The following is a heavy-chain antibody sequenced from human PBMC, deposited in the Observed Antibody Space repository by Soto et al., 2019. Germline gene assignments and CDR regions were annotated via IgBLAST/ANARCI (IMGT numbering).Heavy chain of an antibody. CDR2: IIGSGEST. CDR1: GLTFHNYV. D-gene: IGHD6-19*01. CDR3: ASYASTNSRGTSGWYLDFDY. V-gene: IGHV3-23*01. J-gene: IGHJ4*02. Sequence: LRLSCAASGLTFHNYVMRWFRQAPVQGLEWVSGIIGSGESTYYADSLKGRFTISRDNSKDTLYLQMNSLTVEDTAVYYCASYASTNSRGTSGWYLDFDYWGQGTLVTVSS.